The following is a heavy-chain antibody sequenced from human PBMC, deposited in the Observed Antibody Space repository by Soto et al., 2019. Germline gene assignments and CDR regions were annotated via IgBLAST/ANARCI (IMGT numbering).Heavy chain of an antibody. Sequence: RRLSCVASGFTFSDYYISWIRQAPGKGLEWLSYSSNSGTYTKYAGSVKGRFSISRDNAKNSLYLQINSLRGEDTAIYYCARSGDNYNVLDYWGQGTPVTVSS. CDR2: SSNSGTYT. CDR3: ARSGDNYNVLDY. D-gene: IGHD3-10*02. V-gene: IGHV3-11*06. CDR1: GFTFSDYY. J-gene: IGHJ4*02.